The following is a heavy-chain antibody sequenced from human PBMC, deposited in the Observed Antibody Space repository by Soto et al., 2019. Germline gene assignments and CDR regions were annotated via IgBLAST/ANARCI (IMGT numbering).Heavy chain of an antibody. CDR2: ISGSGGST. Sequence: GGSLRLSCAASGFTFSSYAMSWFRQAPGKGLEWVSAISGSGGSTYYADPVKGRFTISRDNSKNTLYLQMNSLRAEATAVYYCAKDRGRRRPEDAFDIWGQGTMVTVSS. CDR1: GFTFSSYA. J-gene: IGHJ3*02. V-gene: IGHV3-23*01. CDR3: AKDRGRRRPEDAFDI. D-gene: IGHD3-10*01.